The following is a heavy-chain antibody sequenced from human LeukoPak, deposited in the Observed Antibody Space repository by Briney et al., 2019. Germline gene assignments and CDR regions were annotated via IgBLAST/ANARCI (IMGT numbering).Heavy chain of an antibody. CDR3: ARVRGWYYASDI. CDR1: GFTFSSYA. Sequence: GGSLRLSCAASGFTFSSYAMHWVRQAPGKGLEWVAVISYDGSNKYYADSVKGRFTISRDNSKNTLYLQMNSLRAEDTAVYFCARVRGWYYASDIWGQGTMVTVSS. V-gene: IGHV3-30-3*01. D-gene: IGHD6-19*01. CDR2: ISYDGSNK. J-gene: IGHJ3*02.